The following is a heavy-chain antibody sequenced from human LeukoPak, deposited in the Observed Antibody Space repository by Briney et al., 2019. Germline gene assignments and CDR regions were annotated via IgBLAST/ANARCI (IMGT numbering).Heavy chain of an antibody. V-gene: IGHV3-23*01. CDR1: GFTFSTYA. D-gene: IGHD2-21*02. J-gene: IGHJ4*02. CDR3: ARDLTAFDY. CDR2: ISASGYST. Sequence: GGSLTLSCAASGFTFSTYAMSCVRQAPGKGLEWVSCISASGYSTYYGDSVKGRFTITRDNSKNTFYLQMNTLRAEDTAVYYCARDLTAFDYWGQGILVTVSS.